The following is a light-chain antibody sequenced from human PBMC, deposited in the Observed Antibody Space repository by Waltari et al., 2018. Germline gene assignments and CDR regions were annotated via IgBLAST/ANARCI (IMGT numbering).Light chain of an antibody. CDR2: LGS. CDR1: QSLLSSNGNNY. Sequence: DIVMTQSPLSLPVTPGEPASISCRSSQSLLSSNGNNYLDWYLQKPGQSPQLLIYLGSNRDSGVPDRFSGSGSGTDFTLKISRVEAEDVGVYYCAQVLHTPLTFGGGTKVEIK. V-gene: IGKV2-28*01. CDR3: AQVLHTPLT. J-gene: IGKJ4*01.